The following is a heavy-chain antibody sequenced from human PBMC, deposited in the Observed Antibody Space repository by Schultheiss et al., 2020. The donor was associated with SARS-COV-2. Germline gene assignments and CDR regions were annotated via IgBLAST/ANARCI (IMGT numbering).Heavy chain of an antibody. CDR1: GYTFTSYE. Sequence: GESLKISCKASGYTFTSYEINWVRQATGQGLEWMGRINPNSGGTYYAQKFQDRVTMTTDTSTSTVSMELGSLRSEDTAVYYCARDGSSSYYSWFDPWGQGTLVTVSS. CDR2: INPNSGGT. D-gene: IGHD3-22*01. J-gene: IGHJ5*02. CDR3: ARDGSSSYYSWFDP. V-gene: IGHV1-8*01.